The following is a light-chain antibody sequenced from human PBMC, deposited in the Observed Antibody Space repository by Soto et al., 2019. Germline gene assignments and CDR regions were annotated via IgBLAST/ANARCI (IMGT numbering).Light chain of an antibody. CDR1: SSDVGGYNF. J-gene: IGLJ3*02. CDR2: EVS. V-gene: IGLV2-14*01. CDR3: SSYTNSDTWV. Sequence: QSALTQPASVSGSPGQAITISCTGTSSDVGGYNFVSWYQQHPGKAPKVMIYEVSSRPSGVSNRFSGSKSGNTASLTISGLQTEDEADYYCSSYTNSDTWVFGGGTKLTVL.